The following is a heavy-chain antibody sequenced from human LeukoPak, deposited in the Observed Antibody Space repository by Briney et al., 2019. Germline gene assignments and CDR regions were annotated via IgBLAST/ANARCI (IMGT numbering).Heavy chain of an antibody. Sequence: ASVKVSCKASGYTFTSYGISWVRQAPGQGLEWRGWISAYNGNTNYAQKLQGRVTMTTDTSTSTAYMELRSLRSDDTAVYYCARDVPHLPDYYYMDVWGKGTTVTVSS. CDR2: ISAYNGNT. D-gene: IGHD1-14*01. J-gene: IGHJ6*03. CDR3: ARDVPHLPDYYYMDV. V-gene: IGHV1-18*01. CDR1: GYTFTSYG.